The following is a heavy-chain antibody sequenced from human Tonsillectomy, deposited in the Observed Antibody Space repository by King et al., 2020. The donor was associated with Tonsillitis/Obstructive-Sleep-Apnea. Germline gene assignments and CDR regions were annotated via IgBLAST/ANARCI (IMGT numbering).Heavy chain of an antibody. Sequence: VQLQQWGAGLLKPSETLSLTCAVYGGSFSGYYWSWIRQPPGKGLEWIGEINHSGSTNYNPSLKSRVTISVDTSKNQFSLKLSSVTAADTAVYYCARGLRDIVVVPAAITWFDYWGQGTLVTVSS. V-gene: IGHV4-34*01. CDR1: GGSFSGYY. D-gene: IGHD2-2*01. CDR2: INHSGST. J-gene: IGHJ4*02. CDR3: ARGLRDIVVVPAAITWFDY.